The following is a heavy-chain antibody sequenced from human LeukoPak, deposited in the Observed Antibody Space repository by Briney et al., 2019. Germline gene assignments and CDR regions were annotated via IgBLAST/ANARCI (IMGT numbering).Heavy chain of an antibody. CDR3: ARDIYGVSGNLHWFDP. D-gene: IGHD3-10*01. J-gene: IGHJ5*02. Sequence: SVKVSCKASGGTFSSYVISWVRQAPGQGPEWMGGIIPIFGTANYAQKFQGRVTITADESTRTAYTEMSSLRSEDTAVYYCARDIYGVSGNLHWFDPWGQGTLVTVSS. CDR1: GGTFSSYV. CDR2: IIPIFGTA. V-gene: IGHV1-69*13.